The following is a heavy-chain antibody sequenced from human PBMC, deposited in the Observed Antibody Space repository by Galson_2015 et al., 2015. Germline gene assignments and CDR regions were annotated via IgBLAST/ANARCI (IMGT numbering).Heavy chain of an antibody. V-gene: IGHV3-30*03. D-gene: IGHD6-13*01. J-gene: IGHJ4*02. CDR2: ISYDGSNK. Sequence: SLRLSCAASGFTFSSYGMHWVRQAPGKGLEWVAVISYDGSNKYYADSVKGRFTISRDNSKNTLYLQMNSLRAEDTAVYYCARDGVTYSSSWQFDYWGQGTLVTVSS. CDR3: ARDGVTYSSSWQFDY. CDR1: GFTFSSYG.